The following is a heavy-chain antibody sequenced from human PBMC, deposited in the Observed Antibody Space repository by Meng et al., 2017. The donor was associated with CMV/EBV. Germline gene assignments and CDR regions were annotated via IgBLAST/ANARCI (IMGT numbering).Heavy chain of an antibody. CDR2: ISSSSSYR. Sequence: GESLKISCAASGFTFSSHSMNWVRQAPGKGLEWVSSISSSSSYRYYADSVKGRFTISRDNAKNSLYLQMNRLRAEDTAVYYCARTRCVDFWNDYYFLDYWGQGTMVTVSS. J-gene: IGHJ4*03. V-gene: IGHV3-21*01. D-gene: IGHD3-3*01. CDR1: GFTFSSHS. CDR3: ARTRCVDFWNDYYFLDY.